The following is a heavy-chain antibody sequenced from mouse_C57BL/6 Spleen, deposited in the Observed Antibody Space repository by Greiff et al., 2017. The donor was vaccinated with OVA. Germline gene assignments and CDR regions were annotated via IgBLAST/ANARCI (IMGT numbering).Heavy chain of an antibody. CDR2: LHPSDSDT. CDR3: AIFGNYAWCAY. J-gene: IGHJ3*01. V-gene: IGHV1-74*01. Sequence: VQLQQPGAELVKPGASVKVSCKASGYTFTSYWMHWVKQRPGQGLEWIGRLHPSDSDTNYNQKFKGKATLTVDKSSSTAYMQLSSLTSEDSAVYYGAIFGNYAWCAYWGQGTLVTVSA. CDR1: GYTFTSYW. D-gene: IGHD2-1*01.